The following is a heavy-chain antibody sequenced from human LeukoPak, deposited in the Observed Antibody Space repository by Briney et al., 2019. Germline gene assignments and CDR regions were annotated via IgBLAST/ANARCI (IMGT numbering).Heavy chain of an antibody. CDR1: GLTFSSYG. Sequence: PGGSLKLSCAASGLTFSSYGMHRVRQAPGKGLEWVAVISYDGSNKYYADSVKGRFTISRDNSKNTLYLQMNSLRAEDTAVYYCAKDGVGATTNYFDYWGQGTLVTVSS. CDR3: AKDGVGATTNYFDY. J-gene: IGHJ4*02. D-gene: IGHD1-26*01. CDR2: ISYDGSNK. V-gene: IGHV3-30*18.